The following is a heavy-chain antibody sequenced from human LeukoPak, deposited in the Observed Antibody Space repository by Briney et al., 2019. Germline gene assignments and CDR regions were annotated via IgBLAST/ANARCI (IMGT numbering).Heavy chain of an antibody. CDR3: ARGVVGATDTGAFDY. CDR2: ISSSSSYI. Sequence: GGSLRLSCAASGFTFSGYSMNWVRQAPGKGLEWVSSISSSSSYIYYADSVKGRFTISRDNAKNSLYLQMNSLRAEDTAVYYCARGVVGATDTGAFDYWGQGTLVTVSS. V-gene: IGHV3-21*01. J-gene: IGHJ4*02. CDR1: GFTFSGYS. D-gene: IGHD1-26*01.